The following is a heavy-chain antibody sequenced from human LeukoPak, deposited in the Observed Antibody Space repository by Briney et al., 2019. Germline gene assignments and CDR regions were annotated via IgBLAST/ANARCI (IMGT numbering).Heavy chain of an antibody. CDR3: ARSEVGVAGPLDI. J-gene: IGHJ3*02. Sequence: GGSLTLSCAASGFSFSDYFMTWIRQAPGKGVEWVSYINSGGNSIYYTDSVKGRFTISRDRAKSSLYLQMNSLRAEDTAVYYCARSEVGVAGPLDIWGQGTMVIVSS. D-gene: IGHD1-26*01. CDR1: GFSFSDYF. CDR2: INSGGNSI. V-gene: IGHV3-11*04.